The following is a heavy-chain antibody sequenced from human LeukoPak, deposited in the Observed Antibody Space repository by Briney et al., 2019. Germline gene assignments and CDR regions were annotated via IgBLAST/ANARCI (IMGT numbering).Heavy chain of an antibody. CDR2: VGHEDGTT. D-gene: IGHD3-22*01. V-gene: IGHV1-24*01. CDR3: ATGAIVFDY. CDR1: GVTLSKIS. Sequence: RATVRVSCKVSGVTLSKISIDWVRQAHGKGLEWMGRVGHEDGTTIHAQKFQGRFNMTVDTATDTAYMQMSSLMSEDTAIYYCATGAIVFDYWGQGTLVTVSS. J-gene: IGHJ4*02.